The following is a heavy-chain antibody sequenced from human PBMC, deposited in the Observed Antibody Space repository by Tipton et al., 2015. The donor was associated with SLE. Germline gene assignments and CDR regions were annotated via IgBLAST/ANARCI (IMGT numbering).Heavy chain of an antibody. J-gene: IGHJ1*01. CDR2: IYYRGSP. D-gene: IGHD6-19*01. V-gene: IGHV4-59*01. CDR1: GGSISSYY. CDR3: AMGGSGWYSARY. Sequence: TLSLTCTVSGGSISSYYWSWIRQPPGKGLEWIGYIYYRGSPNYNPSLKSRVTISVDTSKNQFSLKLSSVTAADTAVYYCAMGGSGWYSARYWGQGTLVTVSS.